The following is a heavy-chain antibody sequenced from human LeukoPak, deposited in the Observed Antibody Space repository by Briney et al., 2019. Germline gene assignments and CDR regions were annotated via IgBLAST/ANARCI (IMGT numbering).Heavy chain of an antibody. D-gene: IGHD3-22*01. CDR3: ARVFDSSGPIFDY. CDR1: GGSNSSYY. J-gene: IGHJ4*02. V-gene: IGHV4-59*01. Sequence: SETLSLTCPVTGGSNSSYYWSWIRQPPGKGLEWLGYFYYSGSTIYNRSLKSRVTISVDTSKNQFSLKLSSVTAADTAVYYCARVFDSSGPIFDYWGQGTLVTVSS. CDR2: FYYSGST.